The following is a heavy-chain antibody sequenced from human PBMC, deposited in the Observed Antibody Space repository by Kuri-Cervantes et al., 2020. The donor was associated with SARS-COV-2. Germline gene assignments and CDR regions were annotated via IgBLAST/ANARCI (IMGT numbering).Heavy chain of an antibody. V-gene: IGHV3-23*01. CDR2: ISGSGGST. J-gene: IGHJ5*02. D-gene: IGHD4-11*01. Sequence: GGSLRLSCAASGFSFSSYAMSWVRQPPGKGLEWVSAISGSGGSTYYADSVKGRFTISRDNSKNTLYLQMNSLRAEDTAVYYCAKPATVTTRYWFDPWGQGTLVTVSS. CDR1: GFSFSSYA. CDR3: AKPATVTTRYWFDP.